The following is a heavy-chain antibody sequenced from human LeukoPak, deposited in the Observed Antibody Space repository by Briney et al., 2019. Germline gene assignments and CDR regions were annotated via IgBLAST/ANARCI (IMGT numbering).Heavy chain of an antibody. CDR1: GGSXXGYY. CDR3: ARGFLRPP. CDR2: IYTSGST. J-gene: IGHJ5*02. D-gene: IGHD4-17*01. Sequence: ETLSLTCXVSGGSXXGYYWSWIRQPAGKGLEWIGRIYTSGSTNYNPSLKSRVTMSVDTSKNQFSLKLSSVTAADTAMYYCARGFLRPPWGQGTLVTVSS. V-gene: IGHV4-4*07.